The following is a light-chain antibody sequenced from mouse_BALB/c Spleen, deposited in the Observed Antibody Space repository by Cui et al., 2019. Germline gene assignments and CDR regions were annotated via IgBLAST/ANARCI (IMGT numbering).Light chain of an antibody. CDR2: STS. CDR1: SSLSY. J-gene: IGKJ4*01. V-gene: IGKV4-57*01. CDR3: QQRSSYPFT. Sequence: QIVLTQSPAIMSASPGEKVTITCSASSSLSYMHWFQQKPGTSPKHWIYSTSHLASGVPAHFSGSGSGNSFSLTLSRMEAEDAATYYCQQRSSYPFTFGAGTKLEIK.